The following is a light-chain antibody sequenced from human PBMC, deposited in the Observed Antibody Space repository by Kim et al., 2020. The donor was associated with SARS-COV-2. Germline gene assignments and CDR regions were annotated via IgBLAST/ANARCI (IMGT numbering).Light chain of an antibody. Sequence: LSPGERATRSCRASQSVSSTYLAWYQQKPGQAPSLLIYGASSRATGIPDRFSGSGSGTDFTLTISRLEPEDFAVYYCQQYGSSPLTFGGGTKLEI. CDR1: QSVSSTY. CDR2: GAS. CDR3: QQYGSSPLT. J-gene: IGKJ4*01. V-gene: IGKV3-20*01.